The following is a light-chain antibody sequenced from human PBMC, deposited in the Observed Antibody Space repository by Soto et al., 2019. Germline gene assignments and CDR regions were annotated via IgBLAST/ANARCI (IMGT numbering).Light chain of an antibody. Sequence: EIVLTQSPATLSLSPGETATLSCRASQSVSNFLAWYQQKPGQAPRLLIYETDHRATGIPDRFSGSGSGTDFALTITSLEPEDFAVYHCQQRSNWPPTFGQG. V-gene: IGKV3-11*01. CDR3: QQRSNWPPT. CDR2: ETD. CDR1: QSVSNF. J-gene: IGKJ2*01.